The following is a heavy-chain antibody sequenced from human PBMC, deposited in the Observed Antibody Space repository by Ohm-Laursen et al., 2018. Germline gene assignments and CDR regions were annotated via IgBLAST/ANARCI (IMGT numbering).Heavy chain of an antibody. CDR3: ARWGLRVRTFEI. V-gene: IGHV4-59*01. Sequence: TLSLTCAVSGASMIDYYWNWIRQPPGKGLEWIGYIYYSGTTSYNPSLRSRVTISMDTSKNQFSLNLTSVTAADTAVYYCARWGLRVRTFEIWGQGTMVTVSS. CDR2: IYYSGTT. CDR1: GASMIDYY. J-gene: IGHJ3*02. D-gene: IGHD4-17*01.